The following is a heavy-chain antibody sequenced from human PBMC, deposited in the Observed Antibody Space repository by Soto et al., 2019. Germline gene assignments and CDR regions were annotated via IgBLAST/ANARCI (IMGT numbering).Heavy chain of an antibody. Sequence: QVQLVQSGAEVKKPGASVKVSCKASGYTFTGYYMHWVRQAPGQGLEWMGWINPNSGGTNYAQKSQGWVTMTRDTSISTAYRELSRLRSDATAVYYCARTEISHEGGMDVWGQGTTVIVSS. J-gene: IGHJ6*02. V-gene: IGHV1-2*04. CDR3: ARTEISHEGGMDV. CDR2: INPNSGGT. CDR1: GYTFTGYY.